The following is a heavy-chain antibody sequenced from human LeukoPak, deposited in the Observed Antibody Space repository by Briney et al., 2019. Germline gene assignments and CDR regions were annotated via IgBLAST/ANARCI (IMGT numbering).Heavy chain of an antibody. CDR2: ITSSSSHI. Sequence: PGGSLRLSCAASGFTFSTSSMNWVRQAPGKGLEWVSSITSSSSHIYDADSVKGRFTISRDNAKNLLFLQMNSLRAEDTAVYYCARDQGRIPGRPGAFDIWGQGTMVTVSS. V-gene: IGHV3-21*01. J-gene: IGHJ3*02. CDR3: ARDQGRIPGRPGAFDI. CDR1: GFTFSTSS. D-gene: IGHD6-6*01.